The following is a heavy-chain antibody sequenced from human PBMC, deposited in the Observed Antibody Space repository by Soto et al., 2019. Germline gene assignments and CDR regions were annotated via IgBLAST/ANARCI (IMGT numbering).Heavy chain of an antibody. CDR3: AREGGTVTSTFDY. D-gene: IGHD4-4*01. V-gene: IGHV3-7*01. J-gene: IGHJ4*02. CDR2: IKQDGSEK. CDR1: GFTFSSYW. Sequence: EVQLVESGGGLVQPGGSLRLSCAASGFTFSSYWMSWVRQAPGKGLEWVANIKQDGSEKYYVDSVKGRFTISRDNAKNSLYLQMNSLRAEDTAVYYCAREGGTVTSTFDYWGQGTLVTVSS.